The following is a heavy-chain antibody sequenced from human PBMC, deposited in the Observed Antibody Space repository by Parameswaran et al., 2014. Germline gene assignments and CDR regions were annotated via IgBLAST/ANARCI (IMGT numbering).Heavy chain of an antibody. Sequence: SVKVSCKASGFTFTSSAMQWVRQARGQRLEWIGWIVVGSGNTNYAQKFQERVTITRDMSTSTAYMELSSLRSEDTAVYYCAASLVRYFDWSPVESHGMDVWGQGTTVTVSS. CDR3: AASLVRYFDWSPVESHGMDV. CDR2: IVVGSGNT. CDR1: GFTFTSSA. V-gene: IGHV1-58*02. J-gene: IGHJ6*02. D-gene: IGHD3-9*01.